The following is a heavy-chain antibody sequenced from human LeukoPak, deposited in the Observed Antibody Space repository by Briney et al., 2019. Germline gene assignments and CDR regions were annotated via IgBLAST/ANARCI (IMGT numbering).Heavy chain of an antibody. D-gene: IGHD1-1*01. CDR3: ARRGYNFGFYYYYYMDV. CDR1: GFNFSNYW. Sequence: PGGSLRLSCAASGFNFSNYWMTWLRQAPGKGLEWVTNIKKDGSDKDYVDSVKGRFTVSRDNAKNTMSLQRTSLRADDTAIYFCARRGYNFGFYYYYYMDVWGKGTTVTVSS. CDR2: IKKDGSDK. V-gene: IGHV3-7*03. J-gene: IGHJ6*03.